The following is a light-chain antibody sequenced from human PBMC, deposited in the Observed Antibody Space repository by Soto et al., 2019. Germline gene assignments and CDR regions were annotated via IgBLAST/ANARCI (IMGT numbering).Light chain of an antibody. CDR2: LGS. CDR3: MQALRTQWT. V-gene: IGKV2-28*01. CDR1: QSLLHSNGYNY. J-gene: IGKJ1*01. Sequence: DIVMTQSPLSLTVTPGEPASISCRSSQSLLHSNGYNYLDWYLQKPGQSPQLLIYLGSNRASGVPGRFSGSGSGRDFTLKISRVEAEDVGIYYCMQALRTQWTFGQGTKVE.